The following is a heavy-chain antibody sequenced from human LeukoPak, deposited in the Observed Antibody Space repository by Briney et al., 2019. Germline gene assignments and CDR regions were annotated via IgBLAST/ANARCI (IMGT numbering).Heavy chain of an antibody. CDR1: GGSFSGYY. J-gene: IGHJ6*02. V-gene: IGHV4-34*01. Sequence: SETLSLTCAVYGGSFSGYYWSWIRQPPGKGLEWIGEINHSGSTNYNPSLKSRVTISVDTSKNQFSLKLSSVTAADTAVYYCARDSVLRFLEWSPRGYYYYGMDVWGQGTTVTVSS. CDR3: ARDSVLRFLEWSPRGYYYYGMDV. D-gene: IGHD3-3*01. CDR2: INHSGST.